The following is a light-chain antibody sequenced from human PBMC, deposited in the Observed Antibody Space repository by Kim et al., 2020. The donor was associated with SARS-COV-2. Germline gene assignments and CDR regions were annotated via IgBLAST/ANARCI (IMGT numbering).Light chain of an antibody. CDR3: QVWDSSTDLQV. Sequence: SYELTQPPSVSVAPGKTARMTCGGNNIGGKTVHWYQQKPGQAPVLVIYYDSDRPSGIPERFSGSNSGNTATLTISRVEAGDEADYYCQVWDSSTDLQVFGGGTKLTVL. CDR2: YDS. J-gene: IGLJ3*02. CDR1: NIGGKT. V-gene: IGLV3-21*04.